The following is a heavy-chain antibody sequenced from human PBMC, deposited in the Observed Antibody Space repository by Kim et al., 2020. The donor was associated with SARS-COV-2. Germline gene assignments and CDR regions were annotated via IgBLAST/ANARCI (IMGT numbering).Heavy chain of an antibody. CDR2: ISSTSTYI. CDR1: GFTFSTYS. V-gene: IGHV3-21*01. J-gene: IGHJ2*01. CDR3: ARDCVSSWSSIGNWYFDL. Sequence: GGSLRLSCAASGFTFSTYSMNWVRQAPGKGLEWVSSISSTSTYIYYADSVKGRFTISRDNAKNSLSLQMNSLTAEDTGVYYCARDCVSSWSSIGNWYFDLWGRGTLVTVSS. D-gene: IGHD6-13*01.